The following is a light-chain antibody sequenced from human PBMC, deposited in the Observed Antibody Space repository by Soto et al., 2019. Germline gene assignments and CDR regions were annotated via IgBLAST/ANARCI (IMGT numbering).Light chain of an antibody. V-gene: IGKV1-13*02. CDR3: QQFLSYPIT. J-gene: IGKJ5*01. Sequence: IQLTQSPASLAASVGERVTITCRASQDIRGALAWYQQSPGEAPQLLIYDASTLESGVPSRFSGSVSGTHFTLTMSSLQPEDFATYYCQQFLSYPITFGQGTRLEI. CDR2: DAS. CDR1: QDIRGA.